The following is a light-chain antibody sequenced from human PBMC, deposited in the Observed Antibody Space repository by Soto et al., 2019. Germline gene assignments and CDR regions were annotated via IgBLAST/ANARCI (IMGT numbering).Light chain of an antibody. V-gene: IGKV2-28*01. J-gene: IGKJ2*01. CDR3: MQALQTPYT. Sequence: EIVVTKSPPSLAVTPGEPASSSCSSSQRLLHSNGNIFLDWYLQKPGQSPQLLIYLGFNRASGVPDRVSGSGAGTDFTLKISRVEAEDAGVYYCMQALQTPYTFGQGTKVDIK. CDR1: QRLLHSNGNIF. CDR2: LGF.